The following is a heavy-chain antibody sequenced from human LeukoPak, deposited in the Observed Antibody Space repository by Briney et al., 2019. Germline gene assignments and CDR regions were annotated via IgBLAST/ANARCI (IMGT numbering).Heavy chain of an antibody. CDR1: GFTFSSYG. Sequence: GRSLRLSCAASGFTFSSYGMHWVRQAPGKGLEWVAFIRYDGSNKYYADSVKGRFTISRDNSKNTLYLQMNSLRAEDTAVYYCAKDKRITMVRGVGNFDYWGQGTLVTVSS. D-gene: IGHD3-10*01. V-gene: IGHV3-30*02. J-gene: IGHJ4*02. CDR2: IRYDGSNK. CDR3: AKDKRITMVRGVGNFDY.